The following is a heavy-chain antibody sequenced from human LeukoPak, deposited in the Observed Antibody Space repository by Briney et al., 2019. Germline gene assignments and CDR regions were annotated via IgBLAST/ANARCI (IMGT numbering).Heavy chain of an antibody. J-gene: IGHJ6*03. CDR1: GYTFTSYA. D-gene: IGHD6-6*01. CDR3: ARDLKGGSSSWYYYYYYMDV. V-gene: IGHV7-4-1*02. Sequence: APVKVSCKASGYTFTSYAMNWGRQAPGQGLEWMGWINTNTGNPTYAQGFTGRFVFSLDTSVSTAYLQISSLKAEDTAVYYCARDLKGGSSSWYYYYYYMDVWGKGTTVTVSS. CDR2: INTNTGNP.